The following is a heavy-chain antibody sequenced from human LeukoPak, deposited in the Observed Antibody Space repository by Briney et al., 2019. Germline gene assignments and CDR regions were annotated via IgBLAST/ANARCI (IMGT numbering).Heavy chain of an antibody. Sequence: PGGSLRLSCAASGFTFSSYAMHWVRQAPGKGLEWVAVISYDGSNKYYADSVKGRFTISRDNSKNTLYLQMNSLRAEDTAVYYCARGGGVVRPSWFDPWGQGTLVTVSS. CDR1: GFTFSSYA. CDR2: ISYDGSNK. J-gene: IGHJ5*02. D-gene: IGHD3-3*01. CDR3: ARGGGVVRPSWFDP. V-gene: IGHV3-30-3*01.